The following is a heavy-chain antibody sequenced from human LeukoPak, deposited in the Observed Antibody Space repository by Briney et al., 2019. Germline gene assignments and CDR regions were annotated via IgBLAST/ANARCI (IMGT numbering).Heavy chain of an antibody. D-gene: IGHD2-21*02. CDR1: GYSFATYW. CDR3: ARSGGDYYNWFDP. V-gene: IGHV5-51*01. J-gene: IGHJ5*02. CDR2: IYPGDSET. Sequence: GESLKISCKGSGYSFATYWIGWVRQMPGKGLEWMGIIYPGDSETRYSPSFQGQVTISAAKSISTAYLQWSSLRASDTAMYYCARSGGDYYNWFDPWGQGTLVTVSS.